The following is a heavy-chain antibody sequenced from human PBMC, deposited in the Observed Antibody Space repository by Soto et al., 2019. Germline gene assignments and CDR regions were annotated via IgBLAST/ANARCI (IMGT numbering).Heavy chain of an antibody. V-gene: IGHV3-30-3*01. CDR1: GFTFSSYA. D-gene: IGHD2-8*01. CDR3: ARDLYCTNGVCFSSWFDP. Sequence: ESGGGVVQPGRSLRLSCAASGFTFSSYAMHWVRQAPGKGLEWVAVISYDGNNKYYADSVKGRFTISRDNSKNTLYLQMNSLTAEDTAVYYCARDLYCTNGVCFSSWFDPWGQGTLVTVSS. CDR2: ISYDGNNK. J-gene: IGHJ5*02.